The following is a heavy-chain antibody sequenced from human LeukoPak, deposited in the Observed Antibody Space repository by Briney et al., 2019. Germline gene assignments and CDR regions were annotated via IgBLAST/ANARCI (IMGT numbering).Heavy chain of an antibody. D-gene: IGHD1-26*01. V-gene: IGHV3-7*01. CDR1: GFTFSSYW. CDR2: IKQDGSEK. Sequence: TGGSLRLSCAASGFTFSSYWMSWVRQAPGKGLEWVADIKQDGSEKYYVDSVKGRFTISRDNAKNSLYLQMNSLRAEDTAVYYCARHEYSGSYYGLSWFDPWGQGTLVTVSS. CDR3: ARHEYSGSYYGLSWFDP. J-gene: IGHJ5*02.